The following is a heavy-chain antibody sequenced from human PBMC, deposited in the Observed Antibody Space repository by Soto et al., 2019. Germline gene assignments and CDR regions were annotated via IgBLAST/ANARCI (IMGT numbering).Heavy chain of an antibody. CDR3: ARDHFKHLTIKYSSSSGFPLGYYYYMDV. CDR1: GYTLTELS. D-gene: IGHD6-6*01. CDR2: FDPEDGET. J-gene: IGHJ6*03. Sequence: GASVKVSCKVSGYTLTELSMHWVRQAPGKGLEWMGGFDPEDGETNYAQKFQGRVAITRDTSASTAYMELSSLRSEDTAVYYCARDHFKHLTIKYSSSSGFPLGYYYYMDVWGKGTTVTVSS. V-gene: IGHV1-24*01.